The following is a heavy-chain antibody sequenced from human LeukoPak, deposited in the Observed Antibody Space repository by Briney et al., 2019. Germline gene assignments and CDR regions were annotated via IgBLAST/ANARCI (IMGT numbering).Heavy chain of an antibody. J-gene: IGHJ2*01. CDR3: ARGRTTNLWFGELFRNWYFDL. CDR2: IYYSGST. V-gene: IGHV4-59*01. D-gene: IGHD3-10*01. CDR1: GGSIISYY. Sequence: SETLSLTCTVSGGSIISYYWSWIRQPPGKGLEWIGYIYYSGSTNYNPSLKSRVTISVDTSKNQFSLKLSSVTAADTAVYYCARGRTTNLWFGELFRNWYFDLWGRGTLVTVSS.